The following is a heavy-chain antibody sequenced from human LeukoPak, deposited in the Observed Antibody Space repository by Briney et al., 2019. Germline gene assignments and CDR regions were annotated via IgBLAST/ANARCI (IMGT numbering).Heavy chain of an antibody. V-gene: IGHV6-1*01. Sequence: SPTLSLTFAISGDSVSISSAAWNWIRQSPSRGLEWLGRTYYRSKWYNDYAVSGKSRITINPDTSKNQFSLHLNSVTPEDTAVYYCARDPTGDVGFDYWGQGTLVTVSS. D-gene: IGHD7-27*01. CDR1: GDSVSISSAA. J-gene: IGHJ4*02. CDR3: ARDPTGDVGFDY. CDR2: TYYRSKWYN.